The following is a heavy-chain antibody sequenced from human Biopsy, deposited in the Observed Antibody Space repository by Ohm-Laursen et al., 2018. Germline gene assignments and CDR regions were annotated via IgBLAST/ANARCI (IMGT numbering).Heavy chain of an antibody. Sequence: GPSVKVSCKAPAGTFSNYGVNWVRQAPGQGLEWLGGNIPILGTGNYAQKFQDRVTVAADTSTSTATMELRSLRSDDTAVYYCATKLTGYFHHWGQGTLVIVSS. V-gene: IGHV1-69*06. D-gene: IGHD3-9*01. J-gene: IGHJ1*01. CDR2: NIPILGTG. CDR1: AGTFSNYG. CDR3: ATKLTGYFHH.